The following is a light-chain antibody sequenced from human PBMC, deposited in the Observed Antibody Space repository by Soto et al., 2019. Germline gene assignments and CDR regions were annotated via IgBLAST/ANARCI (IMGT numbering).Light chain of an antibody. Sequence: DIQMTQSPSSLSASVGDRVTINCRASQRISTYLSWYQQRPGKAPKLLIYSASSLQSGVPSRFSGSGSGTDFTLTISSLQPEDSATYYCQQSYSARCTFGQGTKLEIK. J-gene: IGKJ2*02. CDR1: QRISTY. CDR2: SAS. CDR3: QQSYSARCT. V-gene: IGKV1-39*01.